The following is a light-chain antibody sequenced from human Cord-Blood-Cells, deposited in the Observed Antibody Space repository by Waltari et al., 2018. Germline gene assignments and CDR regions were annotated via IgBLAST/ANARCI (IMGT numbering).Light chain of an antibody. CDR1: ALPKQY. CDR2: KDS. V-gene: IGLV3-25*02. J-gene: IGLJ3*02. Sequence: SYELPQPPSVSVSPGQTARITCSGDALPKQYAYWYQQKPGQAPVLVIYKDSVRPSGFPERFSVSSSGTTVTLTISGVQAEDEADYYGQSADSSGTWVFGGGTKLTVL. CDR3: QSADSSGTWV.